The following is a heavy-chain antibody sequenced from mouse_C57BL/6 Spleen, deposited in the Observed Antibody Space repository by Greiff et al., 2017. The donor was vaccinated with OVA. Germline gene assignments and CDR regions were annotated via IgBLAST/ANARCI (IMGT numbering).Heavy chain of an antibody. V-gene: IGHV1-80*01. Sequence: VQLQQSGAELVKPGASVKISCKASGYAFSSYWMNWMKQRPGKGLEWIGQIYPGDGDTNYNGKFKGKATLTADKSSSTAYMQLSSLTSEDSAVYFCARYSSYFDYWGQGTTLTVSS. CDR2: IYPGDGDT. CDR3: ARYSSYFDY. CDR1: GYAFSSYW. J-gene: IGHJ2*01. D-gene: IGHD1-1*01.